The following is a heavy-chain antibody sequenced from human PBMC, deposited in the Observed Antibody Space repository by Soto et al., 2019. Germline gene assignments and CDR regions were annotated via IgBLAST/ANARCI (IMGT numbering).Heavy chain of an antibody. Sequence: GGSLRLSCAASGFTFGDYAMSWFRQAPGKGLEWVGFIRSKAYGGTTEYAASVKGRFTISRDDSKSIAYLQMNSLKTEDTAVYYCTRDKTYDFWSGSLTDVWGQGTTVTVPS. J-gene: IGHJ6*02. V-gene: IGHV3-49*03. CDR1: GFTFGDYA. D-gene: IGHD3-3*01. CDR3: TRDKTYDFWSGSLTDV. CDR2: IRSKAYGGTT.